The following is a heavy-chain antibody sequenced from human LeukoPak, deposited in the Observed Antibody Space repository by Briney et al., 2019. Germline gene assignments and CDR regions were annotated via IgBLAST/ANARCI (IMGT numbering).Heavy chain of an antibody. CDR1: GFTFSDYY. CDR3: ARDLLGWELHYFDY. V-gene: IGHV3-11*06. Sequence: GGSLRLSCAASGFTFSDYYMSWIRQAPGKGLEWVSPISGSSSYIYYADSVKGRFSISRDNAKNSLYLQMNSLRAEDTAVYYCARDLLGWELHYFDYWGQGTLVTVSS. D-gene: IGHD1-26*01. J-gene: IGHJ4*02. CDR2: ISGSSSYI.